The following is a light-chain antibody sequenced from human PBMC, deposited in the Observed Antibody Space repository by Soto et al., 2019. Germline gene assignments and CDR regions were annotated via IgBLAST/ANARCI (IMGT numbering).Light chain of an antibody. CDR2: GAS. Sequence: EIVITQSAATLSVSPGERATLSCRASQSVSSNLAWYQQKPGQAPRLLIYGASTRATGIPARFSGSGSGTKFTLTISSLQSEDFAVYYCQQYNNWPRTFGQGTKVDIK. V-gene: IGKV3-15*01. CDR3: QQYNNWPRT. CDR1: QSVSSN. J-gene: IGKJ1*01.